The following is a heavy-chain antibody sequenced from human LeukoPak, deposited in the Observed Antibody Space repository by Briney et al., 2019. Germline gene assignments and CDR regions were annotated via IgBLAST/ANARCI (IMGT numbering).Heavy chain of an antibody. CDR2: INWNGGSP. CDR1: GFTFDDHD. Sequence: GGSLRLSCVASGFTFDDHDMSWVRQAPGKGLEWVSNINWNGGSPGYADSVKGRFTISRDNAKNSLFLQMNSLRAEDTALYYCARGLRGYSYDLYDYWGLGILVTVSS. J-gene: IGHJ4*02. V-gene: IGHV3-20*04. D-gene: IGHD5-18*01. CDR3: ARGLRGYSYDLYDY.